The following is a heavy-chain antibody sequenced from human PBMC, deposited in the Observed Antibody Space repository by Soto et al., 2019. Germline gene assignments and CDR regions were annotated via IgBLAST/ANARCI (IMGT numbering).Heavy chain of an antibody. D-gene: IGHD3-10*01. J-gene: IGHJ4*02. V-gene: IGHV4-34*01. Sequence: QVQLQQWGAGLLKPSETLSLTCAVYGGSFSGYYWSWIRQPPGKGLEWIGEINHSGSTNYNPSLKIRSTISVDTSKNQFSLKLSSVTASDTAVYYCARRRHPLGHGSGSYGYWGQGTLVTVSS. CDR1: GGSFSGYY. CDR3: ARRRHPLGHGSGSYGY. CDR2: INHSGST.